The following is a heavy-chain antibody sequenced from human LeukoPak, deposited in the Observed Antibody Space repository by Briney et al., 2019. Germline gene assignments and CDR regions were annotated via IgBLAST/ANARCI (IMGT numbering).Heavy chain of an antibody. V-gene: IGHV3-64*04. CDR2: ISGSDNGFSI. Sequence: PGGSLRLSCSASGFVFTIYTMYWVRQAPGKGPEYVSTISGSDNGFSIYYADSVKGRFTISRDNAKNTVYLEMNSLSVEDTATYYCIRDFRSADLWGQGTLVTV. J-gene: IGHJ5*02. CDR1: GFVFTIYT. CDR3: IRDFRSADL.